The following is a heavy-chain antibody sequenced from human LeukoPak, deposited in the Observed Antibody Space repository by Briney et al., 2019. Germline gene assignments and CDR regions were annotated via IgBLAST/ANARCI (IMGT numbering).Heavy chain of an antibody. Sequence: GGSLRLSCAASEFTFSTYWMSWVRQAPGKGLEWVANIKHDGSEKYYVDSVRGRFTISRDNAKNSLYLQMNSLRAEDTAVYYCARDGVYSTSSADLWGQGTLVTVSS. CDR2: IKHDGSEK. D-gene: IGHD6-6*01. CDR1: EFTFSTYW. V-gene: IGHV3-7*01. CDR3: ARDGVYSTSSADL. J-gene: IGHJ5*02.